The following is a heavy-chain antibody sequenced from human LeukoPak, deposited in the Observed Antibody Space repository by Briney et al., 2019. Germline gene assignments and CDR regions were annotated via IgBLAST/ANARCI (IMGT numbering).Heavy chain of an antibody. CDR3: VKAPSQHFWSGYTYWYFDL. J-gene: IGHJ2*01. D-gene: IGHD3-3*02. Sequence: GRSLRLSCAASGFTFDNYAMHWVRQAPGKGLEWASGISWNSGSIVYADSVKGRFTISRDNAKNSLYLQMSSLRVEDLALYYCVKAPSQHFWSGYTYWYFDLWGRGTLVTVAS. V-gene: IGHV3-9*03. CDR1: GFTFDNYA. CDR2: ISWNSGSI.